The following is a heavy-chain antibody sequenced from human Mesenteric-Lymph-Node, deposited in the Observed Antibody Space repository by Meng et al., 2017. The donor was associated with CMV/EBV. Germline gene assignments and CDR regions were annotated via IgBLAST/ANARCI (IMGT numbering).Heavy chain of an antibody. Sequence: ASVKVSCKASGYTFTSYGISWMRQAPGQGLEWMGWISAYNGNTNYAQKLQGRVTMTTDTSTSTAYMELRSLRSDDTAVYYCARDHRGYCSSTSCRPFDYWGQGTLVTVSS. V-gene: IGHV1-18*01. CDR2: ISAYNGNT. D-gene: IGHD2-2*01. CDR3: ARDHRGYCSSTSCRPFDY. J-gene: IGHJ4*02. CDR1: GYTFTSYG.